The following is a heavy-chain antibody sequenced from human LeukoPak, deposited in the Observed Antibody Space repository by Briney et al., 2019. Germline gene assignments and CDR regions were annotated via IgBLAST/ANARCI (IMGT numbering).Heavy chain of an antibody. V-gene: IGHV4-4*07. CDR1: GGSISSYY. CDR2: IYSSGST. CDR3: ARTSARGAQFDY. D-gene: IGHD3-10*01. Sequence: SETLSLTCSVSGGSISSYYWSWIRQPAGKGLEWIGRIYSSGSTNYNPSLKTRVTMSLDTSKNQFSLNLATVTAADTAVYYCARTSARGAQFDYWGQGTLVTVSS. J-gene: IGHJ4*02.